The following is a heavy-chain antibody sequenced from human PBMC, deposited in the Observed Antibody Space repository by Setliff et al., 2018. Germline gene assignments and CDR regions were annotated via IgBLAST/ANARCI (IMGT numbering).Heavy chain of an antibody. J-gene: IGHJ6*02. D-gene: IGHD3-10*01. V-gene: IGHV1-69-2*02. CDR3: AIXRGTLKRSNYYFYGLDV. CDR1: GYTFSDYY. CDR2: VDPEDGET. Sequence: ASVKVSCKASGYTFSDYYIHWVQQAPGKGLVWMGRVDPEDGETIHAGKFRGRGTITAXXXTXXXXXXXXXXXXXXXXXYXXAIXRGTLKRSNYYFYGLDVWGQGTTVTVSS.